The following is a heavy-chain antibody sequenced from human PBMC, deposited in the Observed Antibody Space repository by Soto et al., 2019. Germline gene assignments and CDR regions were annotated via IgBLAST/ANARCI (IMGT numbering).Heavy chain of an antibody. CDR2: ISGRAGNI. CDR3: AGDQGPNYMAV. J-gene: IGHJ6*03. V-gene: IGHV3-11*01. Sequence: QVQLVESGGGLVKPGGSLRLSCAASGFTCSDSVMSWSRQPPGKGLEWLSYISGRAGNIYYADSVRGRFTISRDNAKNSVDLRMNSLRAEDTAVYYCAGDQGPNYMAVGGKGTTVTVS. CDR1: GFTCSDSV.